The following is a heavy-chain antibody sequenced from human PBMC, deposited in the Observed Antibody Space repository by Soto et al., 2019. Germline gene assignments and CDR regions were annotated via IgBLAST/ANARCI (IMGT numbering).Heavy chain of an antibody. CDR3: XXXXXXXXXXXXX. V-gene: IGHV4-30-4*01. CDR1: GGSISSGDYY. CDR2: IYYSGST. J-gene: IGHJ4*02. Sequence: TLSLTCTVSGGSISSGDYYWSWIRQPPGKGLEWIGYIYYSGSTYYNPSLKSRVTISVDTSKNQFSLKLSSVTAADTAMYXXXXXXXXXXXXXXXWGQGXLVTVS.